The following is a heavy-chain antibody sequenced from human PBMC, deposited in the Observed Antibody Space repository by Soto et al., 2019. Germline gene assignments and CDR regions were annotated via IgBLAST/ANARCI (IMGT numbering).Heavy chain of an antibody. D-gene: IGHD3-10*01. CDR3: ASPNMGSPVPYYFDY. V-gene: IGHV1-69*02. CDR1: GGTFSSYT. CDR2: IIPILGIA. J-gene: IGHJ4*02. Sequence: GASVKVSCKASGGTFSSYTISWVRQAPGQGLEWMGRIIPILGIANYAQKFQGRVTITADKSTSTAYMELSSLRSEDTAVYYCASPNMGSPVPYYFDYWGQGTLVTVSS.